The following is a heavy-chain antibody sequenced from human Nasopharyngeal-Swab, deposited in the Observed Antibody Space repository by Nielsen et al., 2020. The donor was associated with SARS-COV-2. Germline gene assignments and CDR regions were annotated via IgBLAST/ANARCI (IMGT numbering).Heavy chain of an antibody. J-gene: IGHJ6*02. CDR2: INSDGTTT. Sequence: GESLKISCAASGFSFRSYWMHWVRQAPGKGLVWVSCINSDGTTTRYADSVKGRFTVSRDNAKNTLYLEMNGLRADDTAVYYCARRLVWFGEAHYYYYGMDVWGQGTTVTVSS. CDR1: GFSFRSYW. V-gene: IGHV3-74*01. D-gene: IGHD3-10*01. CDR3: ARRLVWFGEAHYYYYGMDV.